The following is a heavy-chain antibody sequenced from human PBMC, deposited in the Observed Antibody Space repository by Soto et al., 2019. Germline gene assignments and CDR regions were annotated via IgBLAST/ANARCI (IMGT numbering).Heavy chain of an antibody. J-gene: IGHJ6*02. CDR1: GFPFSSYA. D-gene: IGHD3-3*01. Sequence: GGSLRLSCAASGFPFSSYAMSWVRQAPGKGLEWVSAISGSGGSTYYADSVKGRFTISRDNSKNTLYLQMNSLRAEDTAVYYCAKGSLRVVLRFLEWLSMDVWGQGTTVTVSS. V-gene: IGHV3-23*01. CDR3: AKGSLRVVLRFLEWLSMDV. CDR2: ISGSGGST.